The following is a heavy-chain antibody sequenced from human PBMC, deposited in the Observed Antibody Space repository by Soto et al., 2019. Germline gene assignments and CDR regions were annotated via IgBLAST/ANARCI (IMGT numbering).Heavy chain of an antibody. J-gene: IGHJ4*02. D-gene: IGHD3-22*01. CDR2: IYHSGST. Sequence: TLSLTCSVSGGSISIGGYSWSWIRQPPGKGLEWIGYIYHSGSTYYNPSLKSRVTISVDRSKNQFSLKLSSVTAADTAVYYCARGVKYYYDSSGYYYFDYWGQGTLVTVSS. CDR1: GGSISIGGYS. V-gene: IGHV4-30-2*01. CDR3: ARGVKYYYDSSGYYYFDY.